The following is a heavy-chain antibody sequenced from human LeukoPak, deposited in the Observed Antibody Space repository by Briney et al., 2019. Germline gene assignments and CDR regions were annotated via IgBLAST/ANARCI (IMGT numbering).Heavy chain of an antibody. V-gene: IGHV1-18*04. J-gene: IGHJ6*03. Sequence: ASVKVSCKASGYTFTAYYMHWVRQAPGQGLEWMGWISAYNGNTNYAQKLQGRVTMTTDTSTSTAYMELRSLRSDDTAVYYCARDHLQGAARGYYYYYMDVWGKGTTVTVSS. CDR2: ISAYNGNT. CDR1: GYTFTAYY. D-gene: IGHD6-6*01. CDR3: ARDHLQGAARGYYYYYMDV.